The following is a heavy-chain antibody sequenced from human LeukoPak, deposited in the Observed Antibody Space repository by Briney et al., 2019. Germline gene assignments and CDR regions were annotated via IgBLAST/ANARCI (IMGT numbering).Heavy chain of an antibody. CDR1: GYSISSGYY. J-gene: IGHJ4*02. V-gene: IGHV4-38-2*02. D-gene: IGHD5-18*01. Sequence: SETLSLTCTVSGYSISSGYYWGWIRQPPGKGLEWIGSIYHSGSTYYNPSLKSRVTISVDTSKNQFSLKLSSVTAADTAVYYCARAAGYGYFDYWGQGTLVTVSS. CDR2: IYHSGST. CDR3: ARAAGYGYFDY.